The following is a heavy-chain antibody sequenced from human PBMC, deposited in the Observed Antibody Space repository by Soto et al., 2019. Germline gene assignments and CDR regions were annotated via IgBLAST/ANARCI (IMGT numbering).Heavy chain of an antibody. V-gene: IGHV2-5*02. Sequence: QITLKESGPTLVKPTQTLTLTCTFSGFSLSSTRMAVGWIRQPPGKALEWLALIYWDDDKRYSPFLQSRLTITKDTSKFQVVLTMSNMDPVDTARYYCAHIVVAGLGYDFDYWGQGTLVTVSS. J-gene: IGHJ4*02. CDR1: GFSLSSTRMA. CDR2: IYWDDDK. D-gene: IGHD6-19*01. CDR3: AHIVVAGLGYDFDY.